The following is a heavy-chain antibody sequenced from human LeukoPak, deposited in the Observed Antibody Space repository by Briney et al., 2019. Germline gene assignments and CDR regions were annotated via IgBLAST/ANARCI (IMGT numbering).Heavy chain of an antibody. Sequence: GGSLRLSCAASGFTFDDYAMYWVRQAPGKGLEWVSLISGDGGSTYYADSVKGRFTISRDNSKNSLYLQMNSLRTEDTALHHCAKDISSSRRTFDYWGQGTLVTVSA. CDR2: ISGDGGST. J-gene: IGHJ4*02. V-gene: IGHV3-43*02. CDR1: GFTFDDYA. CDR3: AKDISSSRRTFDY. D-gene: IGHD2-2*01.